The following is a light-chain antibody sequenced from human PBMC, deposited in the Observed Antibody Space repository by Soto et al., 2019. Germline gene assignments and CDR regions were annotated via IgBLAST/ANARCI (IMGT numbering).Light chain of an antibody. J-gene: IGLJ1*01. CDR2: TNT. CDR1: RSNVGGNP. Sequence: QSGLTQPPSASVTPGQRVTISCSGSRSNVGGNPVNWYQHVPTTAPKLLIYTNTQRPSGVPDRFSGSKSGTSASLAISGLQSEDEADYYCASWDDSLNGPVFGTGTKV. CDR3: ASWDDSLNGPV. V-gene: IGLV1-44*01.